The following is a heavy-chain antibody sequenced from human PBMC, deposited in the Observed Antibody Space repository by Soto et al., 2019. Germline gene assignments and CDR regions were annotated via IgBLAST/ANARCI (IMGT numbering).Heavy chain of an antibody. CDR3: ARYRPGPPPYYFDD. CDR2: IKQDGSEK. D-gene: IGHD3-16*02. Sequence: PGGALRLSCAGPGFTLCSYWVSWGRQAPGKGLEWVANIKQDGSEKYYVDSVKGRFTISRDNAKNSLYLQMNSLRAEDTAVYYCARYRPGPPPYYFDDWGQGTLVTLFS. V-gene: IGHV3-7*01. CDR1: GFTLCSYW. J-gene: IGHJ4*02.